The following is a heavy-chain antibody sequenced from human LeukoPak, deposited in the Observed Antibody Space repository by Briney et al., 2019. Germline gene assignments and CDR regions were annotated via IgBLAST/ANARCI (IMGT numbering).Heavy chain of an antibody. Sequence: SETLSLTCTVSGGSINNYYWSWIRQPPGKGLEWIGEINHSGSTNYNPSLKSRVTISVDTSKNQFSLKLSSVTAADTAVYYCARRWNGSGSYRVRPSGAYYYYMDVWGKGTTVTVSS. V-gene: IGHV4-34*01. CDR3: ARRWNGSGSYRVRPSGAYYYYMDV. D-gene: IGHD3-10*01. CDR2: INHSGST. J-gene: IGHJ6*03. CDR1: GGSINNYY.